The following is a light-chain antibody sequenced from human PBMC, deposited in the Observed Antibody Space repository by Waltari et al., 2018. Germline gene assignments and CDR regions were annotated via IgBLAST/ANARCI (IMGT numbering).Light chain of an antibody. J-gene: IGKJ3*01. CDR1: QGISSY. V-gene: IGKV1-8*01. CDR3: QQYYSYPRT. Sequence: AIRMTQSPSSFSASTGDRVTITCRASQGISSYLAWYQQKPGKAPKLLIYAATTLQSGVPSRFSGRGYGTDVTLTFSCLQSEDFATYYCQQYYSYPRTFGPGTKVDIK. CDR2: AAT.